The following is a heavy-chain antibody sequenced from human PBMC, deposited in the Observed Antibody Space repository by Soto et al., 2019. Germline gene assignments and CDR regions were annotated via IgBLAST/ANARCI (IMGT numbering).Heavy chain of an antibody. CDR1: GFTFSTSD. CDR2: ISYDGSNK. Sequence: QSGGSLRLSCAASGFTFSTSDMNWVRQAPGKGLEWVAVISYDGSNKYYADSVKGRFTISRDNSKNTLYLQMNSLRAEDTAVYYCAKVGYSSSWYGGYYYGMDVWGQGTTVTVSS. D-gene: IGHD6-13*01. J-gene: IGHJ6*02. CDR3: AKVGYSSSWYGGYYYGMDV. V-gene: IGHV3-30*18.